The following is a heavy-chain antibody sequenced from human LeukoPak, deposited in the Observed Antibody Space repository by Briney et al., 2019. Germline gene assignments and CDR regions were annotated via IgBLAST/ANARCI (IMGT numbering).Heavy chain of an antibody. J-gene: IGHJ4*02. V-gene: IGHV3-23*01. CDR1: GVTFSSYA. CDR2: IRGSGGST. D-gene: IGHD5-12*01. CDR3: ANLIVATKGRSEFDY. Sequence: GGSLRLSCAASGVTFSSYAMSWVRHAPGKGLEWVSAIRGSGGSTYYADSVKGRFTISRDNSKNTLYLQLNSLRAEDTAVYYCANLIVATKGRSEFDYWGRGTLVTVST.